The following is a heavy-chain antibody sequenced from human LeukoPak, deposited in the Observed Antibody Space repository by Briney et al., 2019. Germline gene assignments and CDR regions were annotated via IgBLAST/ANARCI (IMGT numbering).Heavy chain of an antibody. CDR3: AREVTSCSPFDH. CDR1: GGSLSSGDYY. CDR2: IYYSGST. Sequence: KTSETLSLTCTVSGGSLSSGDYYWGWIRQPPGKGLEWIEYIYYSGSTDYNPTLKSRVTISVDTSKNQFSLKLSSVTAADTAVYYCAREVTSCSPFDHWGQGTLVTVSS. J-gene: IGHJ5*02. V-gene: IGHV4-30-4*01. D-gene: IGHD6-19*01.